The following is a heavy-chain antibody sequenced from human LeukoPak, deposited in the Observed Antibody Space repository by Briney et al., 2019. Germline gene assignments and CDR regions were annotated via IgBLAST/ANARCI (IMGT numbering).Heavy chain of an antibody. Sequence: VASVKVSCKASGYTFTSYGISWVRQAPGQGLEWMGWISDYNGNTNYALKLQGRVTMTTDTSTSTAYMELRSLRSDDATVYYCARAVAGTNNYWGQGTLVTVST. CDR3: ARAVAGTNNY. D-gene: IGHD6-19*01. J-gene: IGHJ4*02. CDR1: GYTFTSYG. CDR2: ISDYNGNT. V-gene: IGHV1-18*01.